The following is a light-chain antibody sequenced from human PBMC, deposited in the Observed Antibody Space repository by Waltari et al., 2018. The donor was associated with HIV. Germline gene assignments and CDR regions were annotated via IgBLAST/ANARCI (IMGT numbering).Light chain of an antibody. V-gene: IGLV1-51*01. Sequence: QSVLTQPPSVSAAPGQTVTISCSGSSSNIGSHSVSWYQQLPGTATKLLIYDNNKRPSGIPDRFSGSKSGTSATVGITGLQTGDEADYYCGTWDSSLSAVFGGGTKLTVL. J-gene: IGLJ3*02. CDR1: SSNIGSHS. CDR2: DNN. CDR3: GTWDSSLSAV.